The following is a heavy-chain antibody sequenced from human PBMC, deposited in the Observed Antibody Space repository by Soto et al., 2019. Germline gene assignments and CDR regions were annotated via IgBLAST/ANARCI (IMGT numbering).Heavy chain of an antibody. D-gene: IGHD4-17*01. Sequence: SETLSLTCTVSGGSISSGGYYWSWIRQHPGKGLEWIGYIYYSGSTYYNPSLKSRVTISVDTSKNQFPLKLSSVTAADTAVYYCARAARATQRKSPTGEFDPWGQGTLVTVSS. CDR1: GGSISSGGYY. V-gene: IGHV4-31*03. CDR3: ARAARATQRKSPTGEFDP. CDR2: IYYSGST. J-gene: IGHJ5*02.